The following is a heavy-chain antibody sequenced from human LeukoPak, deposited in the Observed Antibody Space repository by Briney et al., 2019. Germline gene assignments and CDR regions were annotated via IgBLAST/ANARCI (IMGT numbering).Heavy chain of an antibody. V-gene: IGHV5-51*01. Sequence: GESLKISCKGSGYSFSSFWLGWVRQMPGKGLEWMGLIDPADSDSRYSPSFQGQVIFSVDKSTKTAYLQWSSLKASDTAMYYCARHGYYDSSGYGAFDIWGQGTMVTVSS. D-gene: IGHD3-22*01. CDR3: ARHGYYDSSGYGAFDI. CDR2: IDPADSDS. CDR1: GYSFSSFW. J-gene: IGHJ3*02.